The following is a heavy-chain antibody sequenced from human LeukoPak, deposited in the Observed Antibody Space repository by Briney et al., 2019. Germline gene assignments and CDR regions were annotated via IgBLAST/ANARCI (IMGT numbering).Heavy chain of an antibody. Sequence: PGGSLRLSCAASGFTFSSYAMSWVRQAPGKGLEWVSAISGSGGSTYYADSVKGRFTISRDNAKNSLYLQMNSLRAEDTAVYYCARDWARLEWLLDYYYYGMDVWGQGTTVTVSS. CDR1: GFTFSSYA. V-gene: IGHV3-23*01. CDR3: ARDWARLEWLLDYYYYGMDV. CDR2: ISGSGGST. D-gene: IGHD3-3*01. J-gene: IGHJ6*02.